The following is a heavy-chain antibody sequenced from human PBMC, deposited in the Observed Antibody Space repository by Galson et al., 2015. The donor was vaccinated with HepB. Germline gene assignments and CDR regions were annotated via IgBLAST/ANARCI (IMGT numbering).Heavy chain of an antibody. Sequence: SLRLSCAASGFTFSSYAMNWVHQAPGKGLEWVAVLSSHGDNEYYADSVKGRFTISRDNSENTVYLQMHSLGVEDTAVYYCARTFYFDYWGQGTLVTVSS. CDR3: ARTFYFDY. CDR1: GFTFSSYA. V-gene: IGHV3-30*04. D-gene: IGHD3-16*01. J-gene: IGHJ4*02. CDR2: LSSHGDNE.